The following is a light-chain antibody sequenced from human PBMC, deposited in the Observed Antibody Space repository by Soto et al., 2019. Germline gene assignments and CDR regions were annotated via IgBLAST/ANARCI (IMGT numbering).Light chain of an antibody. CDR2: RNN. J-gene: IGLJ3*02. CDR3: AAWDDSLSGLNWV. V-gene: IGLV1-47*01. Sequence: QAVVTQPPSASGTPGQRVTISCSGSSSNIGSNYVYWYQQLPGTAPKLLIYRNNQRPSGVPDRFSDSKSGTSASLAISGLRSEDEADYYCAAWDDSLSGLNWVFGGGTKVTVL. CDR1: SSNIGSNY.